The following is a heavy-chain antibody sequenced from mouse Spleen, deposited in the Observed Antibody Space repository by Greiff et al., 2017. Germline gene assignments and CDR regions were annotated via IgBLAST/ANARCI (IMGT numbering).Heavy chain of an antibody. Sequence: EVKLVESGGGLVKPGGSLKLSCAASGFTFSSYAMSWVRQTPEKRLEWVATISDGGSYTYYPDNVKGRFTISRDNAKNNLYLQMSHLKSEDTAMYYCARSTGTYGYFDYWGQGTTLTVSS. V-gene: IGHV5-4*03. D-gene: IGHD4-1*02. J-gene: IGHJ2*01. CDR3: ARSTGTYGYFDY. CDR2: ISDGGSYT. CDR1: GFTFSSYA.